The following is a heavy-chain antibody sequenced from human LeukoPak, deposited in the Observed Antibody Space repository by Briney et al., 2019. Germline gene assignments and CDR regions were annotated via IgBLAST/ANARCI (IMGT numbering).Heavy chain of an antibody. CDR2: ISYDGSNK. CDR3: ARDYYDSSGDYYYVDV. CDR1: GFPFSSYA. Sequence: GGPLRLPCAASGFPFSSYAMHWVRQAPGKGLEWVAVISYDGSNKYYADSEKGRFTISRDNSKNTLYLQMNSLRAEDTAVYYCARDYYDSSGDYYYVDVWGKGTTVTVSS. D-gene: IGHD3-22*01. J-gene: IGHJ6*03. V-gene: IGHV3-30*04.